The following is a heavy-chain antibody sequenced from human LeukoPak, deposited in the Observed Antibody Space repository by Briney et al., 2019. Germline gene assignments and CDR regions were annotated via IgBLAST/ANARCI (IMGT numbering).Heavy chain of an antibody. J-gene: IGHJ4*02. V-gene: IGHV3-21*04. CDR1: GFTFSSYS. D-gene: IGHD6-13*01. CDR3: ASDPGYSSSWYWDF. Sequence: GGSLRLSCAASGFTFSSYSMNWVRQAPGKGLEWVSSISSSSYIYYADSVKGRFTISRDNAKNSLYLQMNSLRAEDTAVYYCASDPGYSSSWYWDFWGQGTLVTVSP. CDR2: ISSSSYI.